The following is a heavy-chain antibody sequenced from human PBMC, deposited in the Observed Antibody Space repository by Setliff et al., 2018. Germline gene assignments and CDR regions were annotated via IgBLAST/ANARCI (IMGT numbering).Heavy chain of an antibody. CDR2: ISSSSSTI. CDR1: GFTFSSYS. D-gene: IGHD1-1*01. V-gene: IGHV3-48*01. CDR3: AREEVEPLSMTSYYYYMDV. J-gene: IGHJ6*03. Sequence: SLRLSCAASGFTFSSYSMNWVRQAPGKGLEWVSYISSSSSTIYYADSVKGRFTISRDNAKNSLYLQMNSLRAEDTAVYYCAREEVEPLSMTSYYYYMDVWGRGTTVTVSS.